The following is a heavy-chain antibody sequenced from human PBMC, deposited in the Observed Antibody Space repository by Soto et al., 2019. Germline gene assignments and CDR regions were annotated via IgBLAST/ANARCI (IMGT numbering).Heavy chain of an antibody. CDR2: ISYDGTNK. D-gene: IGHD1-26*01. V-gene: IGHV3-30-3*01. CDR1: GFTFSSYA. CDR3: ARGWELLFDY. Sequence: QVQLVESGGGVVQPGRSLRLSCVASGFTFSSYAMHWVRQAPGKGLEWVAVISYDGTNKYYAESVKGRFTISRDNSKNTLYLQMNSLRAEDTAVYYCARGWELLFDYWGQGTLVTVSS. J-gene: IGHJ4*02.